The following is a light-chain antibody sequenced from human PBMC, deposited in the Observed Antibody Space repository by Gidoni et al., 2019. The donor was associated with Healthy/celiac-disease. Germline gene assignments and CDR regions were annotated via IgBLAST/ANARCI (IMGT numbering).Light chain of an antibody. V-gene: IGKV3-20*01. Sequence: EIVLTQSPGTLSLSPGERATLSCRASQSVSSSYLAWYQQKPGQAPRLLIYGASSRATGIPDRFSGSGSGTDFTLTISRLEPEDFAVYYCQQYGSSPNFXQXTRLEIK. J-gene: IGKJ5*01. CDR1: QSVSSSY. CDR3: QQYGSSPN. CDR2: GAS.